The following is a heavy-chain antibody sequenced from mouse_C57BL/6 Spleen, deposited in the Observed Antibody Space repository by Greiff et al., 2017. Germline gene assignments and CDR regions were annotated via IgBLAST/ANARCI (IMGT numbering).Heavy chain of an antibody. CDR2: ISSGGSYT. CDR1: GFTFSSYG. V-gene: IGHV5-6*01. CDR3: ARRGGEGFAY. J-gene: IGHJ3*01. Sequence: EVQGVESGGDLVKPGGSLKLSCAASGFTFSSYGMSWVRQTPDKRLEWVATISSGGSYTYYPDSVKGRFTISRDNAKNTLYLQMRRLKSEDTAMYYCARRGGEGFAYWGQGTLVTVSA.